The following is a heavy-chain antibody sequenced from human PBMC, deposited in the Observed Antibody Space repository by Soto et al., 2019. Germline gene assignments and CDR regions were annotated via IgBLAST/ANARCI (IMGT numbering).Heavy chain of an antibody. J-gene: IGHJ6*02. CDR3: TTGVGYYDPYGMDV. CDR1: GFPFDDFA. Sequence: GGSLRLSCTGSGFPFDDFAINWVRQAPGKGLEWVGLIRNQSYQETTDYAAAVKGRFTISIDDSKTTLYLQMNSLKMDDTAVYYCTTGVGYYDPYGMDVWGQGTTVTVSS. D-gene: IGHD3-22*01. CDR2: IRNQSYQETT. V-gene: IGHV3-49*04.